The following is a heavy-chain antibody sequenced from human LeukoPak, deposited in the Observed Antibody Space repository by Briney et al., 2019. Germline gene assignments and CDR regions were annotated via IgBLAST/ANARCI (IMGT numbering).Heavy chain of an antibody. CDR1: GDSISSSNCY. CDR3: ARGPHQHWPLGQF. CDR2: IYFSGGT. Sequence: SETLSLTCTVSGDSISSSNCYWGWIRQPPGKGLEWIGSIYFSGGTYYNPSLKSRVSISVDTSKNQFSVTLTSVTVADTAVYYCARGPHQHWPLGQFWGQGSLVTVSS. D-gene: IGHD2-2*01. J-gene: IGHJ4*02. V-gene: IGHV4-39*02.